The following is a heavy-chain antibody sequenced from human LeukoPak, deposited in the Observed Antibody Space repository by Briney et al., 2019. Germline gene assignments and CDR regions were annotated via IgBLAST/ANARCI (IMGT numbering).Heavy chain of an antibody. CDR3: ARDYYDGSAYYSYYEY. D-gene: IGHD3-22*01. CDR2: INSDGSST. Sequence: PEGSLRLSCAASGFTFSSYWMHWVRQAPGKGLVWVSRINSDGSSTSYADSVKGRFTISRDNSKNTLSLQMNSLRAEDTAVYYCARDYYDGSAYYSYYEYWGQGTLVTVSS. J-gene: IGHJ4*02. V-gene: IGHV3-74*01. CDR1: GFTFSSYW.